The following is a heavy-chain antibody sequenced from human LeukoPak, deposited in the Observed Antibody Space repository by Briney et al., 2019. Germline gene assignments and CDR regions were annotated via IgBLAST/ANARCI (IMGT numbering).Heavy chain of an antibody. Sequence: SETLSLTCTVSGGSISSGSYYWSWIRQPAGKGLEWIGRIYTSGSTNYNPSLKSRVTISVDTSKNQFSLKLSSVTAADAAVYYCAREGDGSGSYIGYWGQGTLVTVSS. CDR2: IYTSGST. D-gene: IGHD3-10*01. J-gene: IGHJ4*02. CDR3: AREGDGSGSYIGY. V-gene: IGHV4-61*02. CDR1: GGSISSGSYY.